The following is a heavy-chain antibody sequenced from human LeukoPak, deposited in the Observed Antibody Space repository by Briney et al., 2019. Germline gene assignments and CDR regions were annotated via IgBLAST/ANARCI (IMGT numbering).Heavy chain of an antibody. J-gene: IGHJ4*02. CDR2: SRNRAKSYTT. CDR1: GFTFSDHY. V-gene: IGHV3-72*01. Sequence: PGGSLRPSCAVSGFTFSDHYMDWVRQAPGKGLEWVGRSRNRAKSYTTDYAASVKGRFTISRDDSKSTLYLQMNSLETEDTAVYYCSRDATGDHWGQGTLVSVSS. CDR3: SRDATGDH.